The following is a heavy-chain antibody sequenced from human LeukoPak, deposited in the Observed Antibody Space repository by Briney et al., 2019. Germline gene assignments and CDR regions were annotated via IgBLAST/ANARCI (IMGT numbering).Heavy chain of an antibody. D-gene: IGHD3-9*01. CDR3: GSLASDRDILTGTDF. V-gene: IGHV4-59*08. J-gene: IGHJ4*02. CDR2: IYYSVSR. Sequence: SSETLSLTCTVSGGSVSTHYWSWLRQPPGKRLEWIGYIYYSVSRTYNPSLKSRVTMSVDTSRNQFSLRLSSVTAADTAVYFCGSLASDRDILTGTDFWGQGSLVTVSS. CDR1: GGSVSTHY.